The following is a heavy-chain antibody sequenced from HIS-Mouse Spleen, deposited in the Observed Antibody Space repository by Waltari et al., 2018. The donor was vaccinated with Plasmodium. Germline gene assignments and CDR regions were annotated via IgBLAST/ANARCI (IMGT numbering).Heavy chain of an antibody. J-gene: IGHJ4*02. D-gene: IGHD3-16*01. CDR3: ARSLGDDY. CDR2: SSAYNGNT. V-gene: IGHV1-18*01. CDR1: GYTFTSYG. Sequence: VQLVQSGAEVKKPGASVKVSCKASGYTFTSYGISWVRQAPGQGLEWMGWSSAYNGNTNYSKKRQGRVTMTTDSSTSTAHMELRSLRSDDTAVYYCARSLGDDYWGQGTLVTVSS.